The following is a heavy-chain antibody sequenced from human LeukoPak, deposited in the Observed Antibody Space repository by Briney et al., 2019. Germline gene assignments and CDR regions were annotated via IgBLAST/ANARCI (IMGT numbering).Heavy chain of an antibody. J-gene: IGHJ6*02. Sequence: ASVKVSCKASGYSFSDYAMNWVRQAPGQGLEWMGWINTNTGTPTYGQGFTGRFVFSLDTSVSAAYLEISNLKPEDTAVYFCAREEFSVVGYGMDVWGQGTTVTVSS. CDR2: INTNTGTP. CDR1: GYSFSDYA. CDR3: AREEFSVVGYGMDV. V-gene: IGHV7-4-1*02.